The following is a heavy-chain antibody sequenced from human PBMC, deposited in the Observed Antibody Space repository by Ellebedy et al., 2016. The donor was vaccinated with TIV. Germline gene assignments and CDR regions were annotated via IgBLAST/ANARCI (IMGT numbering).Heavy chain of an antibody. D-gene: IGHD6-6*01. CDR2: IFSNDEK. CDR1: GFSLSNARMG. Sequence: SGPTLVKPTETLTLTCTVSGFSLSNARMGVSWIRQPPGKALEWLAHIFSNDEKSYSTSLKSRLTISKDTSKSQVVLTMTNMDPVDTAMYYCASIYSSSSPPDYWGQGTLVTVSS. V-gene: IGHV2-26*01. CDR3: ASIYSSSSPPDY. J-gene: IGHJ4*02.